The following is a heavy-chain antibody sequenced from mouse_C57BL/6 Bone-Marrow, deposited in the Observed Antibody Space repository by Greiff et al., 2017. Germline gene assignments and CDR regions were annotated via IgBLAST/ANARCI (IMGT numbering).Heavy chain of an antibody. CDR2: IWSGGST. CDR1: GFSLTSYG. V-gene: IGHV2-2*01. J-gene: IGHJ3*01. Sequence: VQLQASGPGLVRPSQSLSITCTVSGFSLTSYGVHWVRQSPGKGLEWLGVIWSGGSTDYNAAFISRLSISKDNSKSQVFFKMNSLQADDTAIYYCANWFAYWGQGTLVTVSA. CDR3: ANWFAY.